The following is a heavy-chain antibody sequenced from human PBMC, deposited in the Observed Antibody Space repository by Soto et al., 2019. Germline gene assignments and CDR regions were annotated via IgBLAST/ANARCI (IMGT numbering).Heavy chain of an antibody. CDR1: GVSVRNND. Sequence: GGSLRLACAASGVSVRNNDLSWVRQAPGKGLEWVSVVYDDGTTYYADSVEARFIISRDNSKNIVSLQMNNLRAEDTAVYYCARGHYGSLPGYFACWGHGTPVTVSS. CDR3: ARGHYGSLPGYFAC. V-gene: IGHV3-66*01. D-gene: IGHD3-10*01. CDR2: VYDDGTT. J-gene: IGHJ4*01.